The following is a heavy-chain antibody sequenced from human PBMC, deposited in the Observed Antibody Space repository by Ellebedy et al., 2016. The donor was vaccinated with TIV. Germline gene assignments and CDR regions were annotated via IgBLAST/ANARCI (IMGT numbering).Heavy chain of an antibody. CDR1: GASFASNHYN. CDR2: IHSRGST. CDR3: ARQGLIMVRGVVGWFDP. V-gene: IGHV4-39*01. J-gene: IGHJ5*02. Sequence: MPSETLSLTCTVSGASFASNHYNLGWFRQTPGKAPEWIGSIHSRGSTYDSPSLNNRVTISVDTSKKKFSLKLQSMTAADTAVSYCARQGLIMVRGVVGWFDPWGQGTLVTVSS. D-gene: IGHD3-10*01.